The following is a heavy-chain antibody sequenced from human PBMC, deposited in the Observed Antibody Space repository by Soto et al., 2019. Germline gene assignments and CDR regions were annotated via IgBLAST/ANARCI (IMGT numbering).Heavy chain of an antibody. CDR3: AKNQHAMAHDY. CDR1: DFTFSNYA. V-gene: IGHV3-23*01. D-gene: IGHD2-8*01. J-gene: IGHJ4*02. Sequence: EVQLLDSGGGLVQPGGSLRLSCAASDFTFSNYAMSWVRQAPGKELEWVSSISSSGGSTDTADPVKGRFTISRDNSQNTLNLQMNSLRAEDTAIYFCAKNQHAMAHDYWGPGTLVTVSS. CDR2: ISSSGGST.